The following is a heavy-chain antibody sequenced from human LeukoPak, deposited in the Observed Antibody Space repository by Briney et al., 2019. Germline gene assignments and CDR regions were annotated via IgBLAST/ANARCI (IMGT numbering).Heavy chain of an antibody. D-gene: IGHD2-2*01. CDR1: GGSFSGYY. V-gene: IGHV4-34*01. J-gene: IGHJ5*02. CDR3: ARPLGYCCTTRCPQPWFDP. CDR2: INHSGRT. Sequence: SETLSLTCAVHGGSFSGYYWTWIRQPPGKGLEWIGEINHSGRTNYNPSLKSRVTISVDTSKNQFSLKLSSVTAADTAVYYCARPLGYCCTTRCPQPWFDPWGQGTLVTVSS.